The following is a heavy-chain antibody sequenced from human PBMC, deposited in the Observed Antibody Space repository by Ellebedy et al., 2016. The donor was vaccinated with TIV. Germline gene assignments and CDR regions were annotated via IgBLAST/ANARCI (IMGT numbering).Heavy chain of an antibody. V-gene: IGHV3-23*05. J-gene: IGHJ2*01. Sequence: PGGSLRLSCAASGFTFSSFAMSWVRQAPGKGLEWVSTITSSGSNTYYADSVKGQFTISRDNAKNSLYLQMNSLRDEDTAVYYCAVLAISWYFDLWGRGTLVTVSS. CDR2: ITSSGSNT. CDR3: AVLAISWYFDL. CDR1: GFTFSSFA.